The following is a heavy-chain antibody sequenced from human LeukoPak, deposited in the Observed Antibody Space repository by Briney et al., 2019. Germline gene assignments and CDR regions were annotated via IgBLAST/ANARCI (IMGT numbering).Heavy chain of an antibody. V-gene: IGHV4-4*07. Sequence: PSETLSLTCTVSGGSISSYYWSWIRQPAGKGLEWIGRINPSGSTKNNPSLKSRVTTSLDTRKNQLSLNLGSVTAADTAVYYCARASYYESRNNIAFDIWGQGTMVTVSS. J-gene: IGHJ3*02. D-gene: IGHD3-22*01. CDR3: ARASYYESRNNIAFDI. CDR1: GGSISSYY. CDR2: INPSGST.